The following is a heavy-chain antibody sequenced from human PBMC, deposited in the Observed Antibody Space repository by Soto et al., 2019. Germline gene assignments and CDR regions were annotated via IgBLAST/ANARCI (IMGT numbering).Heavy chain of an antibody. V-gene: IGHV1-69*12. CDR2: IIPIFGTT. Sequence: QVQLVQSGAEVKKPGSSVKVSCKTSGGTFSRNAIGWVRQAPGQGLGWMGGIIPIFGTTNYAQRFQGRVTLTADESTSTVYMELSSLRSEDTAMYYCAREGGEGPIEYWGQGTLVIVSS. CDR1: GGTFSRNA. J-gene: IGHJ4*02. D-gene: IGHD1-26*01. CDR3: AREGGEGPIEY.